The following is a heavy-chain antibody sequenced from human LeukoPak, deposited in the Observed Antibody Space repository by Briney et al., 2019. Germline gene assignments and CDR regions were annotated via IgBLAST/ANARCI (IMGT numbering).Heavy chain of an antibody. D-gene: IGHD2-15*01. CDR2: IYTSGST. CDR3: ARPPRRAAHGYFDL. CDR1: GGSISSYY. J-gene: IGHJ2*01. V-gene: IGHV4-4*07. Sequence: PSETLSLTCTVSGGSISSYYGSWIRQPAGKGLEWIGRIYTSGSTNYNPSLKSRVTTSVDTSKNQFSLKLSSVTAADTAVYYCARPPRRAAHGYFDLWGRGTLVTVSS.